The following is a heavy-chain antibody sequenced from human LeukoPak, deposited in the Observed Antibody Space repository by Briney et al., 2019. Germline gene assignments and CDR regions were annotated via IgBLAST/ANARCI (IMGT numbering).Heavy chain of an antibody. CDR1: EYTFSSYS. CDR2: INAGKGNT. J-gene: IGHJ6*02. D-gene: IGHD2-2*01. V-gene: IGHV1-3*01. Sequence: ASVKVSCKAFEYTFSSYSIHWVRQAPGQRLEWMGWINAGKGNTKYSQKLQGRVTVTGDTSASTAYMELSSLTSEDTAVYYCARGSCSSTSCFMDVWGQGTTVTVSS. CDR3: ARGSCSSTSCFMDV.